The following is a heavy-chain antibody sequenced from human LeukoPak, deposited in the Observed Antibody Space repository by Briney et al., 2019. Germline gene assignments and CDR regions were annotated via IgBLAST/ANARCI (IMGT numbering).Heavy chain of an antibody. CDR2: INPNSGGT. Sequence: ASVKVSCKASGYTFTGYYMHWVRPAPGQGLEWVGWINPNSGGTNSAQKFQGRVTMTRDTSISTAYMELSRLISDDTAVYYCVRGPLGVVVAATADYWGQGTLVTVSS. J-gene: IGHJ4*02. V-gene: IGHV1-2*02. D-gene: IGHD2-15*01. CDR3: VRGPLGVVVAATADY. CDR1: GYTFTGYY.